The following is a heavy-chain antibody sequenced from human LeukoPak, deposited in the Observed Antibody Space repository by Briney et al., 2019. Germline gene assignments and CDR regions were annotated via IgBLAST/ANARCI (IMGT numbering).Heavy chain of an antibody. D-gene: IGHD3-22*01. CDR1: GFTFSSYA. V-gene: IGHV3-23*01. J-gene: IGHJ4*02. CDR2: LSGSGSST. CDR3: ARVRSFFYDDSGYYYPKYYFDY. Sequence: PGGSLRLSCAASGFTFSSYAMSWVRQAPGKGLEWVSALSGSGSSTYYADSVKGRFTISRDNSKSTLYLQMNSLRAEDTAVYFCARVRSFFYDDSGYYYPKYYFDYWGQGALVTVSS.